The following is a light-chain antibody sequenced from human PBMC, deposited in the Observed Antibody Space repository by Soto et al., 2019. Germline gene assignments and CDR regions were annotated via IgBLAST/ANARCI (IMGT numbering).Light chain of an antibody. CDR3: SSYTSDSTYV. CDR2: DVS. V-gene: IGLV2-14*01. J-gene: IGLJ1*01. CDR1: SSDVGGYNY. Sequence: QSVLTQPASVSGSPGQSITISCTGTSSDVGGYNYVSWYQEHPGKSLKLMIYDVSNRPSGVFNRFSGSKSGNTASLTISGLQAEDEADYYCSSYTSDSTYVFGTGTKVTVL.